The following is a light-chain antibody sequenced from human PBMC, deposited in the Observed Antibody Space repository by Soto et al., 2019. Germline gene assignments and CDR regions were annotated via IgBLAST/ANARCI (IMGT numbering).Light chain of an antibody. V-gene: IGKV1-39*01. CDR1: QTISNY. CDR2: AAS. CDR3: QQSYSTPRT. J-gene: IGKJ1*01. Sequence: DIQITQSPSSLSASVGDRVTITCRASQTISNYLNWYQQKPGKAPKLLIYAASTLQSGVPSRFSGSESGTDFTLTIRSLQPEDFATYYCQQSYSTPRTFGQGTKVDIK.